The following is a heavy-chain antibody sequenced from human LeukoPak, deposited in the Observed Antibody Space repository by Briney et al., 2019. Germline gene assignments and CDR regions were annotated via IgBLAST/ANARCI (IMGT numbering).Heavy chain of an antibody. V-gene: IGHV3-64*01. CDR1: GFTFSSYA. Sequence: GGSLRLSCAASGFTFSSYAMHWVRQAPGKGLEYVSAISSNGGSTYYANSVKGRFTISRDNSKNTLYLQMNSLRAEDTAVYYCARDRYYFGSGSYPWYFDLWGRGTLVTVSS. J-gene: IGHJ2*01. CDR3: ARDRYYFGSGSYPWYFDL. CDR2: ISSNGGST. D-gene: IGHD3-10*01.